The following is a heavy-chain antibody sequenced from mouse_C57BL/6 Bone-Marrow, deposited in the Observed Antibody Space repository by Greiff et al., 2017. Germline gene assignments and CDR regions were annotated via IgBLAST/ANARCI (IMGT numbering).Heavy chain of an antibody. CDR1: GYTFTSYW. CDR2: IDPNSGGT. Sequence: VQLQQSGAELVKPGASVKLSCKASGYTFTSYWMHWVKQRPGRGLEWIGRIDPNSGGTKYNEKFKCKTTLTVDKPSSTAYMQLSSLASEDSEVYCSARGYSPYVDYWGQGTTPTVTA. D-gene: IGHD1-2*01. V-gene: IGHV1-72*01. CDR3: ARGYSPYVDY. J-gene: IGHJ2*01.